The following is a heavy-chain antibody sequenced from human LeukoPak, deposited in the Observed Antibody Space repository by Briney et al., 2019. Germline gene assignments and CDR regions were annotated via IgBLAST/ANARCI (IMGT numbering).Heavy chain of an antibody. CDR2: IYTSGST. D-gene: IGHD3-22*01. CDR3: ARDFRFSYDSSGYYGYFDY. J-gene: IGHJ4*02. Sequence: SSETLSLTGTVSGGSISSYYWSWIRQPAGKGLEWIGRIYTSGSTNYNPSLKSRVTMSVDTSKNQFSLKLSSVTAADTAVYYCARDFRFSYDSSGYYGYFDYWGQGTLVTVSS. V-gene: IGHV4-4*07. CDR1: GGSISSYY.